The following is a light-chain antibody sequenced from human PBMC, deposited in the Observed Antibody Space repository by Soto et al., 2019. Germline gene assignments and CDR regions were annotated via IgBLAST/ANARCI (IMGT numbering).Light chain of an antibody. CDR2: EVN. Sequence: QSVLTQPASVSGSPGQSITISCAGSSSDVGAYDYVSWYQHHPGKAPKLIIYEVNRRPSGVSNRFSGSKSGHKASLTISGLQAEDEAEYYCSSPTSISTPYVFGTGTKVTVL. J-gene: IGLJ1*01. V-gene: IGLV2-14*01. CDR1: SSDVGAYDY. CDR3: SSPTSISTPYV.